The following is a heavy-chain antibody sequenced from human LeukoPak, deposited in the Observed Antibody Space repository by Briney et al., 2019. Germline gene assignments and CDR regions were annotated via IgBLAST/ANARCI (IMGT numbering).Heavy chain of an antibody. Sequence: GGSLRLSCAASGFTFSSHAMHWVRQAPGKGLEWVAVISYDGSNKYYADSVKGRFTISRDNSKNTLYLQMNSLRAEDTAVYYCARARGGYSYGYHFDYWGQGTLVTVSS. J-gene: IGHJ4*02. V-gene: IGHV3-30*04. CDR1: GFTFSSHA. CDR2: ISYDGSNK. CDR3: ARARGGYSYGYHFDY. D-gene: IGHD5-18*01.